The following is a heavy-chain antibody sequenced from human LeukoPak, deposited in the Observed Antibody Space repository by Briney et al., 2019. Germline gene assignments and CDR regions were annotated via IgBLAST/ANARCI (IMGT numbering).Heavy chain of an antibody. J-gene: IGHJ5*02. CDR2: IYYSGIT. D-gene: IGHD6-19*01. CDR1: GGSISSGGYY. CDR3: AGLYSSGWYEEGHWFDP. V-gene: IGHV4-31*03. Sequence: SEPLSLTCTVSGGSISSGGYYWSWLRQHPGEGPEWIEYIYYSGITYYNTSLKSRVTISVDTSKNQFSLKLSSVTAADTAVYYCAGLYSSGWYEEGHWFDPWGQGTLVTVSS.